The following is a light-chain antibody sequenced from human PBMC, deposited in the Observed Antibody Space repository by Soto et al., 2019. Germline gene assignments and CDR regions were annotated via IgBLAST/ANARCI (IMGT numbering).Light chain of an antibody. Sequence: EIMLTHSPGTLSVSPGASASLSCRASQSVSSNLAWYQQKPGQAPRLLIYGASTRATGIPARFSGSGSGTEFTLTISSLQSEDFAVYYCQQYNNWPPITFGQGTRLEI. J-gene: IGKJ5*01. CDR2: GAS. CDR1: QSVSSN. CDR3: QQYNNWPPIT. V-gene: IGKV3-15*01.